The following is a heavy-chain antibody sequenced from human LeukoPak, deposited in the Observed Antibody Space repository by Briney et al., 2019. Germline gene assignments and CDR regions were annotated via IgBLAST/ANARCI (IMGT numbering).Heavy chain of an antibody. J-gene: IGHJ4*02. D-gene: IGHD2-2*02. CDR3: AKDPRIGYCSSTSCYKEDY. CDR2: IRYDGSNK. CDR1: GYTFSSYG. V-gene: IGHV3-30*02. Sequence: GGSLRLSGAASGYTFSSYGMHWVRQAPGKGLEWVAFIRYDGSNKYYADSVKGRFTISRDNSKNTLYLQMNSLRAEDTAVYYCAKDPRIGYCSSTSCYKEDYWGQGTLVTVSS.